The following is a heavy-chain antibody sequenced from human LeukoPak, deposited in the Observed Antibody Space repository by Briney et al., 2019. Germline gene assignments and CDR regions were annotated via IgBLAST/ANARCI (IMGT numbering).Heavy chain of an antibody. CDR1: GYTFSGYY. CDR2: MNPNSGAT. CDR3: ARDGSGSGWYFDY. D-gene: IGHD6-19*01. Sequence: ASVKVSCKTCGYTFSGYYMHWGRQAPGQGLEWMGLMNPNSGATNYEQKFQGRVSLTRDMSISTAYLELTSVTSDDTAVYYCARDGSGSGWYFDYWGQGTLVTVSS. V-gene: IGHV1-2*02. J-gene: IGHJ4*02.